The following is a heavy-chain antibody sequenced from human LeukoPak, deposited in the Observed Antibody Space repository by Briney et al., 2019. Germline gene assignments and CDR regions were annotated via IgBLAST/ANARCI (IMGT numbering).Heavy chain of an antibody. CDR2: IYSGGST. J-gene: IGHJ6*02. CDR3: ARWGYYDFYGMDV. D-gene: IGHD3-3*01. Sequence: GGSLRLSCAASGFTVSSNYMSWVRQAPGKGLEWVSVIYSGGSTYCADSVKGRFTISRDNSKNTLYLQMNSLRAEDTAVYYCARWGYYDFYGMDVWGQGTTVTVSS. V-gene: IGHV3-66*01. CDR1: GFTVSSNY.